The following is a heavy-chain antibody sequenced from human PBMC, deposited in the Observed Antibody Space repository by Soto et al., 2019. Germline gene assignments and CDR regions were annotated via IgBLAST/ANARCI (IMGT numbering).Heavy chain of an antibody. D-gene: IGHD5-18*01. CDR3: AKDGAMETTRNWYFDL. Sequence: SETLSLTCAVYGGSFSGYYWSWIRQPPGKGLEWIGEINHSGSTNYNPSLKSRVTISVDTSKNQFSLKLSSVTAADTAVYYCAKDGAMETTRNWYFDLWGRGTLVTVSS. V-gene: IGHV4-34*01. J-gene: IGHJ2*01. CDR1: GGSFSGYY. CDR2: INHSGST.